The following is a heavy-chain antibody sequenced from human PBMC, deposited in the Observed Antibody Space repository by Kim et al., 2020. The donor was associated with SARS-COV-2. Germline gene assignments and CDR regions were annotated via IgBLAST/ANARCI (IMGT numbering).Heavy chain of an antibody. CDR3: AAGAWFGENWFDP. D-gene: IGHD3-10*01. J-gene: IGHJ5*02. CDR1: GFTFTSSA. CDR2: IVVGSGNT. V-gene: IGHV1-58*01. Sequence: VKVSCKASGFTFTSSAVQWVRQARGQRLEWIGWIVVGSGNTNYAQKFQERVTITRDMSTSTAYMELSSLRSEDTAVYYCAAGAWFGENWFDPWGQGTLVTVSS.